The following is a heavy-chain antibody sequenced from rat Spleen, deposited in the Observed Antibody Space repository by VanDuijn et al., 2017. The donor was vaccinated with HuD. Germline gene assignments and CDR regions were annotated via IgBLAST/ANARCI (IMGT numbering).Heavy chain of an antibody. D-gene: IGHD1-4*01. Sequence: EVQLVESGGGLVQPGRSLKLSCAASGFTFSNYGMAWVRQAPTKGLEWVASITNSGGSTYYRDSVKGRFTISRDNAKSTLYLQMDSLRSEDTATYYCTTGAGYNPYYFDYWGQGVMVTVSS. CDR3: TTGAGYNPYYFDY. CDR1: GFTFSNYG. CDR2: ITNSGGST. J-gene: IGHJ2*01. V-gene: IGHV5-27*01.